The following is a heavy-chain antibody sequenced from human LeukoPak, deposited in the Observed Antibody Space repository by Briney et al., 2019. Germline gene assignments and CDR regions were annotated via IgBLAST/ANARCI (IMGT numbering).Heavy chain of an antibody. J-gene: IGHJ4*02. CDR1: GGTFSIYA. Sequence: SVKVSCKASGGTFSIYAISWVRQAPGQGLEWMGGIIPIFGTANYAQKFQGRVTITADESTSTAYMELSSLRSEDTAVYYCAREGIAAAGGGAQGVYWGQGTLVTVSS. CDR3: AREGIAAAGGGAQGVY. V-gene: IGHV1-69*01. CDR2: IIPIFGTA. D-gene: IGHD6-13*01.